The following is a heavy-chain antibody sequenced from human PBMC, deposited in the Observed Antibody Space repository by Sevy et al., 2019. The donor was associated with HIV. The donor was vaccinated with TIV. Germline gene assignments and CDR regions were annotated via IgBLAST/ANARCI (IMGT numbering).Heavy chain of an antibody. D-gene: IGHD2-15*01. CDR1: GFTFSSYG. J-gene: IGHJ4*02. CDR2: ISYDGSNK. V-gene: IGHV3-30*03. Sequence: GGSLRLSCAASGFTFSSYGMHWVRQAPGKGLEWVAVISYDGSNKYYADSVKGRFTISRDNSKNTLYLQMNSLRAEDTAVYYCAGGSYCSGGSCLDYLGQGTLVTVSS. CDR3: AGGSYCSGGSCLDY.